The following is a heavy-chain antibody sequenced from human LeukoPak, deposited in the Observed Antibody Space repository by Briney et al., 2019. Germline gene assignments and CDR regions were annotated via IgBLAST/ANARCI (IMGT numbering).Heavy chain of an antibody. CDR1: GSTFSSYA. D-gene: IGHD6-13*01. CDR3: AKGGRIAAAGRSSYYFDY. V-gene: IGHV3-23*01. Sequence: GGSLRLSCAASGSTFSSYAMSWVRQAPGKGLEWVSAISGSGGSTYYADSVKGRFTISRDNSKNTLYLQMNSLRAEDTAVYYCAKGGRIAAAGRSSYYFDYWGQGTLVTVSS. J-gene: IGHJ4*02. CDR2: ISGSGGST.